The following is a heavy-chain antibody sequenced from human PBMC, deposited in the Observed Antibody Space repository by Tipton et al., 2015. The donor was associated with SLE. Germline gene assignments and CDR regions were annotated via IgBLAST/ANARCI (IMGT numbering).Heavy chain of an antibody. CDR1: GGSISSYY. Sequence: TLSLTCIVSGGSISSYYWSWIRQPPGKGLEWIGYIYYSGSTNYNPSLKSRVTISVDTSKDQFSLKLSSVTAADTAVYYCARDLWSFFDYWGQGTLVTVSS. V-gene: IGHV4-59*01. CDR2: IYYSGST. J-gene: IGHJ4*02. CDR3: ARDLWSFFDY. D-gene: IGHD3-16*01.